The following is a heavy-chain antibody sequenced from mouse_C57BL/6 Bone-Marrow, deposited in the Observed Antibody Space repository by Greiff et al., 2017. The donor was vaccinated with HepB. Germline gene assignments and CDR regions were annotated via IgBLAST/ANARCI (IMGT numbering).Heavy chain of an antibody. CDR2: IYPRSGNT. V-gene: IGHV1-81*01. Sequence: QVQLKQSGAELARPGASVKLSCKASGYTFTSYGISWVKQRTGQGLEWIGEIYPRSGNTYYNEKFKGKATLTADKSSSTAYMELRSLTSEDSAVYFCARWRGNYYGSSYGYWGQGTTLTVSS. CDR1: GYTFTSYG. D-gene: IGHD1-1*01. CDR3: ARWRGNYYGSSYGY. J-gene: IGHJ2*01.